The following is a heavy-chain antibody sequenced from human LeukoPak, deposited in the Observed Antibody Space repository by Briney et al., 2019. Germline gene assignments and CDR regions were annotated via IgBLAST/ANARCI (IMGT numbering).Heavy chain of an antibody. CDR2: VDPEDGET. CDR3: ARGSYFFY. V-gene: IGHV1-69-2*01. CDR1: GYTFTDYY. Sequence: GASVKVSCKASGYTFTDYYMHWVQQAPGKGLEWMGRVDPEDGETIYAEKFQGRVTITADTSTDTAYMELSSLRSEDTAVYYCARGSYFFYWGQGTLVTVSS. J-gene: IGHJ4*02.